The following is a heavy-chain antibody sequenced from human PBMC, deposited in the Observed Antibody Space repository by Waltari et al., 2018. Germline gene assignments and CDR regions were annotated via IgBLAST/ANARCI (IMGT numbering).Heavy chain of an antibody. Sequence: QVQLVESGGGVVQPGRSLRLSCAASGFTFSSYGMHWVRQAPGKGLEWVAVISYDGSNKYYADSGKGRFTISRDNSKNTLYLQMNSLRAEDTAVYYCAKDRSSGSYSDAFDIWGQGTMVTVSS. V-gene: IGHV3-30*18. J-gene: IGHJ3*02. CDR3: AKDRSSGSYSDAFDI. CDR2: ISYDGSNK. D-gene: IGHD1-26*01. CDR1: GFTFSSYG.